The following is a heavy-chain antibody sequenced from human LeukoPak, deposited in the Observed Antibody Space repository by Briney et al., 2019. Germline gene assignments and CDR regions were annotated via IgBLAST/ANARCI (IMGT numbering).Heavy chain of an antibody. CDR3: ARVVSGWPNYYFDY. CDR1: RFQFSSYA. CDR2: IYSGGST. J-gene: IGHJ4*02. V-gene: IGHV3-53*01. D-gene: IGHD6-19*01. Sequence: GGSLRLSCVASRFQFSSYAMSWVRQAPGKGLEWVSVIYSGGSTYYADSVKGRFTISRDNSKNTLYLQMNSLRAEDTAVYYCARVVSGWPNYYFDYWGQGTLVTVSS.